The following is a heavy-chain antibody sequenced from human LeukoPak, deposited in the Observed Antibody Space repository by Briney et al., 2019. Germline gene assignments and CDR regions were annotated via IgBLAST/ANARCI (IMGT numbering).Heavy chain of an antibody. CDR2: ISGSGGST. CDR3: AKTVDFWSGYYDY. J-gene: IGHJ4*02. Sequence: GGSLRLSCAASGFTFSSYAMSWVRQAPGKGLEWVSAISGSGGSTYYADSVKGRFTISRDNSKNTLCLQMNSLRAEDTAVYYCAKTVDFWSGYYDYWGQGTLVTVSS. D-gene: IGHD3-3*01. CDR1: GFTFSSYA. V-gene: IGHV3-23*01.